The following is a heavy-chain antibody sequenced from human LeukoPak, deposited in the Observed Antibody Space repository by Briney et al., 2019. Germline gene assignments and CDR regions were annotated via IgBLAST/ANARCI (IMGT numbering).Heavy chain of an antibody. CDR3: ARVFSQVRGVKIDY. D-gene: IGHD3-10*01. J-gene: IGHJ4*02. CDR1: GYTFTGYY. CDR2: INPNSGGT. V-gene: IGHV1-2*02. Sequence: ASVKVSCKASGYTFTGYYMHWVRQAPGQGREWMGWINPNSGGTNYAQKFQGRVTMTRDTSISTAYMELSRLRSDDTAVYYCARVFSQVRGVKIDYWGQGTLVTVSS.